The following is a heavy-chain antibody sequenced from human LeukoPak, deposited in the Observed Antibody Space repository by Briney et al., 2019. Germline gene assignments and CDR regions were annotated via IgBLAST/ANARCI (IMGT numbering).Heavy chain of an antibody. CDR2: INPNSGGT. V-gene: IGHV1-2*02. CDR1: GYTFTGYY. J-gene: IGHJ3*02. CDR3: VRVRPSSWYSDDAFDI. Sequence: ASVKVSCKASGYTFTGYYMHWVRQAPGQGLEWMGWINPNSGGTNYAQKFQGRVTMTRDTSISTAYMELSRLRSDDTAVYYCVRVRPSSWYSDDAFDIWGQGTMVTVSS. D-gene: IGHD6-13*01.